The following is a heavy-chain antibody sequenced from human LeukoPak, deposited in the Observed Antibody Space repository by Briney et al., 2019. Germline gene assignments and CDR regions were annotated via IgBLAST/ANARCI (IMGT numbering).Heavy chain of an antibody. CDR3: AKCGGRIAVAGIPPDY. J-gene: IGHJ4*02. Sequence: PGGSLRLSCAASGFTFNNYAKSWVRQAPGKGLDWFSGISGSGGNTYYADSVKGRFTISRDNSKNTLYLQMNTLRAEDTAVYYCAKCGGRIAVAGIPPDYWGQGALVTVSS. D-gene: IGHD6-19*01. CDR1: GFTFNNYA. CDR2: ISGSGGNT. V-gene: IGHV3-23*01.